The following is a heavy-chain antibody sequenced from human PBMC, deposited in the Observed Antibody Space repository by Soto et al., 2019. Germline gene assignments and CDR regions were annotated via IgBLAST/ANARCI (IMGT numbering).Heavy chain of an antibody. J-gene: IGHJ4*02. Sequence: GESLKISCTTSGFSFSGSAMHWVRQASGKGLEWVGRIRSRVNNYATTYAASVRGRFTISRDDSKNTAYLQMTSLKTEDTAVYYCTRQAHYYESGGPTLFDCWGQGILVTVSS. CDR2: IRSRVNNYAT. CDR1: GFSFSGSA. CDR3: TRQAHYYESGGPTLFDC. D-gene: IGHD3-22*01. V-gene: IGHV3-73*01.